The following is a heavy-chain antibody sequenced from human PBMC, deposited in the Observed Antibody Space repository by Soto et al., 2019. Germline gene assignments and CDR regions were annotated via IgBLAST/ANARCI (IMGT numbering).Heavy chain of an antibody. D-gene: IGHD4-17*01. CDR3: AKGYHGDGFDP. Sequence: PGGSLRLSCAASGFTFSSYGIHWVRQAPGKGLEWVAVIWYDGSNKYYADSVKGRFTISRDNSKNTLYLQMNSLRAEDTAVYYCAKGYHGDGFDPWGQGTLVTVSS. J-gene: IGHJ5*02. V-gene: IGHV3-33*06. CDR1: GFTFSSYG. CDR2: IWYDGSNK.